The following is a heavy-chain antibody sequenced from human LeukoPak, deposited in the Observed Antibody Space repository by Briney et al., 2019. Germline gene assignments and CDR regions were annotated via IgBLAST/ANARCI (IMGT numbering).Heavy chain of an antibody. J-gene: IGHJ3*02. CDR2: FDPEDGET. Sequence: ASVKVSCKVSGYTLTELSMHWVRQAPGKGLEWMGGFDPEDGETIYAQKFQGRVTMTEDTATDTAYMELSSLRSEDTAVYYCTKRGYGSGSYYGWADTFDIWGHGTMVTVSS. CDR1: GYTLTELS. CDR3: TKRGYGSGSYYGWADTFDI. V-gene: IGHV1-24*01. D-gene: IGHD3-10*01.